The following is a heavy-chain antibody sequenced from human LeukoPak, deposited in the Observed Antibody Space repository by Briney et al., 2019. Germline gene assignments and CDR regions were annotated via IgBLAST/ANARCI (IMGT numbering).Heavy chain of an antibody. CDR1: GGSFSGYY. CDR3: ARVGMAYCSGGSCYEDY. V-gene: IGHV4-34*01. D-gene: IGHD2-15*01. CDR2: INHSGST. J-gene: IGHJ4*02. Sequence: KPSETLSLTCAVYGGSFSGYYWSWIRQPPGKGLEWIGEINHSGSTNYNPSLKSRVTISVDTSKNQFSLKLSSVTAADTAVYYCARVGMAYCSGGSCYEDYWGQGTLVTVSS.